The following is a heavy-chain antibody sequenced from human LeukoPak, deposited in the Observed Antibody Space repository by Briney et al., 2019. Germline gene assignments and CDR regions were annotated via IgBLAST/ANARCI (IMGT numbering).Heavy chain of an antibody. Sequence: SETLSLTCTVSGDSIGSYFWSWLRQPPGKGLEWIGYISYRGGHNYHPSLKSRVTISLDTSNKHFSLSLSSVTAADTALYHCARAPDTSGYFYFFDPWGQGTLVTVSS. CDR2: ISYRGGH. J-gene: IGHJ5*02. V-gene: IGHV4-59*12. D-gene: IGHD3-22*01. CDR1: GDSIGSYF. CDR3: ARAPDTSGYFYFFDP.